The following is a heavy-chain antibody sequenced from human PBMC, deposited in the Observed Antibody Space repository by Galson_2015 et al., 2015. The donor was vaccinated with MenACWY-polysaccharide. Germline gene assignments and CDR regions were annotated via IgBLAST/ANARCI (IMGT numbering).Heavy chain of an antibody. V-gene: IGHV3-30*04. CDR3: AREYCSRTTCFGMGV. J-gene: IGHJ6*02. CDR1: GFTFSTYA. D-gene: IGHD2-2*01. Sequence: SLRLSCAASGFTFSTYAMHWVRQAPGKGLEWVTVISYDGSNKYYADSVKGRFTISRDSSQNSFYLQMSSLRADDTAVYYCAREYCSRTTCFGMGVWGQGTTVTVFS. CDR2: ISYDGSNK.